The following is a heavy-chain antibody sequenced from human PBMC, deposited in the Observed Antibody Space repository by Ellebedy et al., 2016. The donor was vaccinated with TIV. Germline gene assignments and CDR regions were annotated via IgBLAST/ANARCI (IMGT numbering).Heavy chain of an antibody. J-gene: IGHJ4*02. CDR1: GFDVTNAG. CDR3: AREWTWNFDY. CDR2: IKSKSLGATL. V-gene: IGHV3-15*01. Sequence: PGGSLRLSCSASGFDVTNAGINWVRQAPGKGLEWIGRIKSKSLGATLEYAAPVKGRFAISRDESESTVYLQMSSLKVEDTAVYYCAREWTWNFDYWGQGMLVTVSS. D-gene: IGHD1-1*01.